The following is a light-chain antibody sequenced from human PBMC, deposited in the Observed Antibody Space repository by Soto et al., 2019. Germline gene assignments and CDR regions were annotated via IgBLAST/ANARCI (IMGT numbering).Light chain of an antibody. V-gene: IGKV3-20*01. Sequence: ENVLTQSPSTLALSLGERATLXXRARQSVSSSYVDWDQQKPGQAPRFXLYGASSRATGSPDRFSGSGSVTDFTLTSSRLEPEVFAVYSCQQYGSAPITFGQGTRLEIK. CDR2: GAS. J-gene: IGKJ5*01. CDR3: QQYGSAPIT. CDR1: QSVSSSY.